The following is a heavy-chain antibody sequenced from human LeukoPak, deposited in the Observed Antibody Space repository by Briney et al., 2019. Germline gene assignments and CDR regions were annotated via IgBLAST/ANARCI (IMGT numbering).Heavy chain of an antibody. Sequence: GGSLRLSCAASGFTFSRLAMSWVRQAPGKGLEWVSSISASGPYYADAVRGRFTISRDNSRNPLSLQIDSRRAEDPAVYYCAKVHEREGYPCLDHWGLGTLVTVSS. V-gene: IGHV3-23*01. CDR3: AKVHEREGYPCLDH. CDR1: GFTFSRLA. D-gene: IGHD3-16*02. J-gene: IGHJ4*02. CDR2: ISASGP.